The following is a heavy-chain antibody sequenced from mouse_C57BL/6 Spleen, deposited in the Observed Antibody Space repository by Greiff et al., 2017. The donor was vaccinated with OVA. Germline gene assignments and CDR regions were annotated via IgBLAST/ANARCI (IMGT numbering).Heavy chain of an antibody. Sequence: DVQLVESGGGLVKPGGSLKLSCAASGFTFSSYAMSWVRQTPEKRLEWVATISDGGSYTYYPDNVKGRFTISRDNAKNNLYLQMSHLKSEDTAMYYCARGGYSNAMDYWGQGTSVTVSS. D-gene: IGHD2-5*01. CDR2: ISDGGSYT. J-gene: IGHJ4*01. CDR1: GFTFSSYA. V-gene: IGHV5-4*01. CDR3: ARGGYSNAMDY.